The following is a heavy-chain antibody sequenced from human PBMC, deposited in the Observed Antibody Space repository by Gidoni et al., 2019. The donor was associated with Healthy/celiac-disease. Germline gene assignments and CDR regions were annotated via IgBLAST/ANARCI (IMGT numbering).Heavy chain of an antibody. D-gene: IGHD5-18*01. J-gene: IGHJ4*02. CDR3: ARTPRGIQLWLPDYFDY. V-gene: IGHV3-48*01. Sequence: EVQLVESGGGLVQPGGSLRLSCAASGFTFSSSSMNWVRQAPGKGLEWVSYISSSSSTIYYADSVKGRFTISRDNAKNSLYLQMNSLRAEDTAVYYCARTPRGIQLWLPDYFDYWGQGTLVTVSS. CDR2: ISSSSSTI. CDR1: GFTFSSSS.